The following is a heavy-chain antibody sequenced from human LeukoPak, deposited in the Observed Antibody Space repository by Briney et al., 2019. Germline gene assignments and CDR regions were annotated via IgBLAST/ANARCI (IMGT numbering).Heavy chain of an antibody. V-gene: IGHV3-43*01. D-gene: IGHD6-13*01. CDR1: GFTFDDYT. CDR2: ISWDGGST. J-gene: IGHJ5*02. CDR3: AKEGNSNHNWFDP. Sequence: PGGSLRLSCAASGFTFDDYTMHWVRQAPGKGLEWVSLISWDGGSTYYADSVKGRFTISRDNSKNSLYLQMNSLRTEDTALYYCAKEGNSNHNWFDPWGQGTLVTVSS.